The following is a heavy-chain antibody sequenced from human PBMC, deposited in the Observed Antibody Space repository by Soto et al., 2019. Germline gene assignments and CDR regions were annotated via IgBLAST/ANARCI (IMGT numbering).Heavy chain of an antibody. V-gene: IGHV3-9*01. Sequence: EVQLVESGGGLVQPGRSLRLSCAVSGFTFDDYGMHWVRQSPGKGLEWVSSISSDSAGIDYADSVRGRFTISRDNAKYSLYLHMSSLRAEDTALYYCATDFGGTYSGFWSGYSRMNYFGFWGQGTLVTVSS. J-gene: IGHJ4*02. D-gene: IGHD3-3*01. CDR2: ISSDSAGI. CDR1: GFTFDDYG. CDR3: ATDFGGTYSGFWSGYSRMNYFGF.